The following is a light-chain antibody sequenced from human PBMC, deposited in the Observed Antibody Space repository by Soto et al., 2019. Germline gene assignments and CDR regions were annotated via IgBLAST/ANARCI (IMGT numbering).Light chain of an antibody. CDR2: GAS. CDR3: QQYNHWPPGT. V-gene: IGKV3-15*01. Sequence: EIVMTQSPATLSVSPGERATLSCRASQSVSSNLAWYQQKPGQAPRLLIYGASTRATGIPARFSGSGSGTEFTLTISSLQSEDFAVYSCQQYNHWPPGTFGPGTKVDIK. CDR1: QSVSSN. J-gene: IGKJ3*01.